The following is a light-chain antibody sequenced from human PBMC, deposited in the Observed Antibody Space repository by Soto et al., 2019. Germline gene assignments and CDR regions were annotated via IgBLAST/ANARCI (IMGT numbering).Light chain of an antibody. CDR2: GAT. Sequence: EVVMTQSPATLSVSPGERATPSCRASQTVRDNLGWYQQKPGQPPRLLIYGATIRATGIPAGFSGSGSGTDFTLTISSLQPEDFATYYCQQSYSTPQTFGQGTKVDIK. J-gene: IGKJ1*01. V-gene: IGKV3D-15*01. CDR3: QQSYSTPQT. CDR1: QTVRDN.